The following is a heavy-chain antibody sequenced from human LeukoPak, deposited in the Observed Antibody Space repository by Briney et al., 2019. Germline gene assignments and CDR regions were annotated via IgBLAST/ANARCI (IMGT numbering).Heavy chain of an antibody. J-gene: IGHJ3*02. D-gene: IGHD1-14*01. CDR2: IYYGGST. CDR1: GGSISTHY. Sequence: SETLSLNCSVSGGSISTHYWSWIRQPPGKGLEWIGYIYYGGSTNYNPSLKSRVTISVDTSKNQFSLKLRSVTAADTAVYQCARHVDGFNNIDAFDIWGQGTTVTVSS. CDR3: ARHVDGFNNIDAFDI. V-gene: IGHV4-59*08.